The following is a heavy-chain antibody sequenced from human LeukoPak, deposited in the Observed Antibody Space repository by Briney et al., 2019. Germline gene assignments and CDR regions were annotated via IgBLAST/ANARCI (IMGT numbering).Heavy chain of an antibody. CDR1: GYTFTNYG. J-gene: IGHJ4*02. V-gene: IGHV1-18*01. D-gene: IGHD6-13*01. Sequence: ASVKVSCKASGYTFTNYGINWVRQAPGQGLEWMGWISTYNDNANYAQNLHGRVTLTKDTSTSTAYMELRSLRSDDTAVYYCVRVGSSSSWTEYFDYWGQGTLVTVSS. CDR3: VRVGSSSSWTEYFDY. CDR2: ISTYNDNA.